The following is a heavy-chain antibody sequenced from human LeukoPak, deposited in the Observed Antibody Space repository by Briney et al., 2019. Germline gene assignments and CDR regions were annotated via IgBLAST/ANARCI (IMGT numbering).Heavy chain of an antibody. CDR1: GGSISIYY. CDR2: IYYTRST. V-gene: IGHV4-59*08. CDR3: ARGLYRYGRSTFDY. J-gene: IGHJ4*02. Sequence: NPSETLSLTCSVSGGSISIYYWSWIRQPPGKGLEWLGYIYYTRSTHYNPSLKSRVTISVDTSKNQFSLKLSSVTAADTAVYYCARGLYRYGRSTFDYWGQGTLVTVPS. D-gene: IGHD2-2*02.